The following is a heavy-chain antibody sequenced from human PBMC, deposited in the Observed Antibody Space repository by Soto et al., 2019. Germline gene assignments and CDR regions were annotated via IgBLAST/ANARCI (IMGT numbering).Heavy chain of an antibody. Sequence: TLAITCAAYSESFSSYYWSWIRQPPGKGLEWIGEINHSGSTNYNPSLKSRVTISVDTSKNQFSLKLSSVTAADTAVYYCARVSTGGDIRYYYYYMDVWGKGTTVTVSS. D-gene: IGHD2-15*01. CDR3: ARVSTGGDIRYYYYYMDV. J-gene: IGHJ6*03. V-gene: IGHV4-34*01. CDR2: INHSGST. CDR1: SESFSSYY.